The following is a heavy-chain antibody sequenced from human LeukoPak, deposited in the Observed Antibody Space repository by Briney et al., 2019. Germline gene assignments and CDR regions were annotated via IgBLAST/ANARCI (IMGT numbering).Heavy chain of an antibody. Sequence: GGSLRLSCAASGFTFSSYGMHWVRQAPGKGLEWVSSISSSSSYIYYADSVKGRFTISRDNAKNSLYLQMNSLRAEDTAVYYCARDRLLSAYDYWGQGTLVTVSS. J-gene: IGHJ4*02. CDR1: GFTFSSYG. D-gene: IGHD3-16*02. V-gene: IGHV3-21*01. CDR3: ARDRLLSAYDY. CDR2: ISSSSSYI.